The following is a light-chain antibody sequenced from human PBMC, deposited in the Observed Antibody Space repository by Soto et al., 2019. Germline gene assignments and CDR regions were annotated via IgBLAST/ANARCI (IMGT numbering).Light chain of an antibody. J-gene: IGKJ1*01. CDR1: QSISSW. CDR3: QQANSFPWT. CDR2: AAS. V-gene: IGKV1-12*01. Sequence: IQLTQSPSPLSSSVVDIVPMPCSASQSISSWLAWYQQKPGKAPKLLIYAASTLQSGVPSRFSGSGSGTDFTLTISSLQPEDFATYYCQQANSFPWTFGQGTKVDIK.